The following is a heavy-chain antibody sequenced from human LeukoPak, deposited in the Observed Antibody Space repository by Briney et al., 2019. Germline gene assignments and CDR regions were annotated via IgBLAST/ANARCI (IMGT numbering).Heavy chain of an antibody. CDR1: GYTFTSYG. J-gene: IGHJ6*02. D-gene: IGHD6-13*01. CDR2: INPNSGGT. V-gene: IGHV1-18*01. CDR3: ARAMGIAAVYGMDV. Sequence: ASVKVSCKASGYTFTSYGISWVRQAPGQGLEWMGWINPNSGGTNYAQKLQGRVTMTTDTSTSTAYMELRSLRSDDTAVYYCARAMGIAAVYGMDVWGQGTTVTVSS.